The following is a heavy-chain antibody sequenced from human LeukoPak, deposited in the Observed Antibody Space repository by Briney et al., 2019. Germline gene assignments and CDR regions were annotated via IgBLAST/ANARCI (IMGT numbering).Heavy chain of an antibody. CDR3: ARGRGGYYYGSGTFASWFDS. D-gene: IGHD3-10*01. V-gene: IGHV4-34*01. J-gene: IGHJ5*01. CDR1: GGSFSGYY. Sequence: KPSETLSLTCAVYGGSFSGYYWSWIRQPPGKGLEWIGEINHSGSTNYNPSLKSRVNISVDTSKNQFSVKLNSVTAADTAVYYCARGRGGYYYGSGTFASWFDSWGQGTLVTVSS. CDR2: INHSGST.